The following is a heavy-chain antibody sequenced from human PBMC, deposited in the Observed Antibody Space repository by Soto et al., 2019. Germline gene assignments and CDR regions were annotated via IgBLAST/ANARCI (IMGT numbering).Heavy chain of an antibody. CDR2: ISGSGGST. V-gene: IGHV3-23*01. J-gene: IGHJ4*02. D-gene: IGHD6-19*01. Sequence: EGSLRLSCAASGFTFSSYAMSWVRQAPGKGLEWVSAISGSGGSTYYADSVKGRFTISRDNSKNTLYLQMNSLRAEDTAVYYCAKDPLMAGDFDYWGQGTLVTVSS. CDR3: AKDPLMAGDFDY. CDR1: GFTFSSYA.